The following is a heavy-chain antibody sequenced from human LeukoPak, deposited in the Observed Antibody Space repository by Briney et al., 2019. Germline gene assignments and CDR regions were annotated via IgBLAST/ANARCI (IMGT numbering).Heavy chain of an antibody. CDR1: GGTFSSYA. CDR3: ARRKGENYYYYYGMDV. Sequence: VASVTVSCKASGGTFSSYAISWVRQAPGQGLEWMGRIIPILGIANYAQKFQGRVTITADKSTSTAYMELSSLRSEDTAVYYCARRKGENYYYYYGMDVWGQGTTVTVSS. D-gene: IGHD5-24*01. CDR2: IIPILGIA. J-gene: IGHJ6*02. V-gene: IGHV1-69*04.